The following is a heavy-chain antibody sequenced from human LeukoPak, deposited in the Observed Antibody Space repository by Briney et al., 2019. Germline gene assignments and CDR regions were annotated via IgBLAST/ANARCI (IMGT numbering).Heavy chain of an antibody. J-gene: IGHJ4*02. CDR1: GFTFSRYA. D-gene: IGHD3-10*01. CDR3: ARDSRYGSGSYGELTPFDY. V-gene: IGHV3-30*04. Sequence: PGRSLRLSCAASGFTFSRYAMHWVRQAPGKGLEWVAVISYDGSNEYYADSVKGRFTISRDNSKNTLYLQMNSLRAEDTAVYYCARDSRYGSGSYGELTPFDYWGQGTLVTVSS. CDR2: ISYDGSNE.